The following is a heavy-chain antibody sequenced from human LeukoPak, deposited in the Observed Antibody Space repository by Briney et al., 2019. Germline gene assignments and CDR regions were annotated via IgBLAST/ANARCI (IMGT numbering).Heavy chain of an antibody. V-gene: IGHV3-53*01. CDR3: AGELSLRWFDP. CDR2: IYSGGST. J-gene: IGHJ5*02. D-gene: IGHD3-16*02. Sequence: GGSLRLSCAASGFTVSSNYMSWVRQAPGKGLEWVSVIYSGGSTYYADSVKGRFTISRDNSKNTLYLQMNSLRAEDTAVYYCAGELSLRWFDPWGQGTLVTVSS. CDR1: GFTVSSNY.